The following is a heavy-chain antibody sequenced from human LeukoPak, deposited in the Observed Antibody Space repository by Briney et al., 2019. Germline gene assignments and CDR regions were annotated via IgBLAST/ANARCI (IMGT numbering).Heavy chain of an antibody. CDR2: ISYDGSNK. Sequence: PGGSLRLSCAASGFTFSSYAMHWVRQAPGKGLEWVAVISYDGSNKYYADSVKGRFTISRDNSKNTLYLQMNSLRAEDTAVYYCARDGIAAAVEYYFDYWGQGTLVTVSS. V-gene: IGHV3-30*04. D-gene: IGHD6-13*01. J-gene: IGHJ4*02. CDR1: GFTFSSYA. CDR3: ARDGIAAAVEYYFDY.